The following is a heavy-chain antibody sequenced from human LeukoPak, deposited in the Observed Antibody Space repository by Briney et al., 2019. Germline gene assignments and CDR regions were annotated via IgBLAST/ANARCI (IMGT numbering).Heavy chain of an antibody. CDR2: VHYGGGT. CDR3: ASSSSGWYAWDY. CDR1: GGSISNNIYF. D-gene: IGHD6-19*01. J-gene: IGHJ4*02. Sequence: SETLSLTCTVSGGSISNNIYFWAWIRQPPGKGLQWIGSVHYGGGTYYNPSLKSRVTISVDKSKNQFSLKLSSVTAADTAVYYCASSSSGWYAWDYWGQGTLVTVSS. V-gene: IGHV4-39*07.